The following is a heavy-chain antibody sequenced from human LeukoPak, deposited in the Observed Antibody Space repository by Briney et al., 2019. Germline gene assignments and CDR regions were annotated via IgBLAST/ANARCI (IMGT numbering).Heavy chain of an antibody. CDR3: ARGGYYYASSGSI. CDR1: GFTFSSYW. V-gene: IGHV3-74*01. Sequence: GGSLRLSCAASGFTFSSYWMHWVRQAPGKGLVWVSRINSDGSSTIYADSVKGRFTISRDNAKNTLCVQMHTLRAEDTAVYSCARGGYYYASSGSIWGQGTLVTASS. CDR2: INSDGSST. D-gene: IGHD3-22*01. J-gene: IGHJ4*02.